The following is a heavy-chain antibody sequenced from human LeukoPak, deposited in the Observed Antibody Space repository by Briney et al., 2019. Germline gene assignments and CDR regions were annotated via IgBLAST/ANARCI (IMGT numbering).Heavy chain of an antibody. V-gene: IGHV4-59*08. Sequence: PSETLSLTCTVSGGSISSYYWSWIRQPPGKGLEWIGYIYYSGSTNYNPSLKSRVTISVDTSKNQFSLKLSSVTAADTAVYYCARTNLDCKRGVCYDYWGQGTLVTVSS. D-gene: IGHD2-8*01. CDR3: ARTNLDCKRGVCYDY. CDR1: GGSISSYY. CDR2: IYYSGST. J-gene: IGHJ4*02.